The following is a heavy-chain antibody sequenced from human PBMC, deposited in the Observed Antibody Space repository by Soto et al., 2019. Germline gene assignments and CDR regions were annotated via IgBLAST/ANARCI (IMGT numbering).Heavy chain of an antibody. J-gene: IGHJ2*01. CDR3: ARIERTYYYDSSGYYSHWYFDL. D-gene: IGHD3-22*01. Sequence: EVQLVESGGGLVQPGGSLRLSCAASGFTFSSYWMSWVRQAPGKGLEWVANIKQDGSEKYYVDSVKGRFTISRDNAKNSLYLQMNSLRAEDTAVYYCARIERTYYYDSSGYYSHWYFDLWGRGTLVTVSS. CDR2: IKQDGSEK. V-gene: IGHV3-7*01. CDR1: GFTFSSYW.